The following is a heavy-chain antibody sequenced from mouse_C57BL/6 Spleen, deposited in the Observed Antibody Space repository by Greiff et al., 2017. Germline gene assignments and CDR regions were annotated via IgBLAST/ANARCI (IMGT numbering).Heavy chain of an antibody. Sequence: VQLQQSGAELVRPGASVTLSCKASGYTFTDYEMHWVKQTPVHGLEWIGAIDPETGGTAYNQKFKGKAILTADKSSSTAYMELRSLTAEDSAVYYGTKAGTTVVAFDDWGQGTTLTVSS. CDR3: TKAGTTVVAFDD. CDR1: GYTFTDYE. D-gene: IGHD1-1*01. V-gene: IGHV1-15*01. CDR2: IDPETGGT. J-gene: IGHJ2*01.